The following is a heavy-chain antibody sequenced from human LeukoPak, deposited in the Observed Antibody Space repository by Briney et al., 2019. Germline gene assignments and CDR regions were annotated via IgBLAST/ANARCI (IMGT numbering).Heavy chain of an antibody. V-gene: IGHV1-24*01. CDR2: FDPEDGET. CDR3: ATGNRQRLEFGELLGFDY. J-gene: IGHJ4*02. D-gene: IGHD3-10*01. Sequence: GASVKVSCKVSGYTLTELSMHWVRQAPGKGLEWMGGFDPEDGETIYAQKFQGRVTMTEDTSTDTAYMELSSLRSEDTAVYYCATGNRQRLEFGELLGFDYWGQGTLVTVSS. CDR1: GYTLTELS.